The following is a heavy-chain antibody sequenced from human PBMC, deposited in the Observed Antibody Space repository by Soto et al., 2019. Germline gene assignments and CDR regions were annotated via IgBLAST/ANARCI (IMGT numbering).Heavy chain of an antibody. CDR1: GESIDTAGYY. J-gene: IGHJ4*02. CDR3: SRGDY. V-gene: IGHV4-31*03. Sequence: QVQLQESGPRLVRPSQTLSLTCTVSGESIDTAGYYWTWIRQRPGRGLEWLGLIYHSGATYYSSSMKRRLSISIDRSQNQFSLKVTSVTAADTAVYFCSRGDYWGQGMLVTVSS. CDR2: IYHSGAT.